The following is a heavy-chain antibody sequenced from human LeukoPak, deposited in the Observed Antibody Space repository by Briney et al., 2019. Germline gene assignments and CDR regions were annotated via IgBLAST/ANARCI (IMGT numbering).Heavy chain of an antibody. J-gene: IGHJ4*02. D-gene: IGHD3-10*01. V-gene: IGHV4-39*07. CDR2: IYYSGST. CDR3: ARVQGYYGSGSYFKN. Sequence: SETLSLTCTVSGGSISSYYWGWIRQPPGKGLEWIGSIYYSGSTYYNPSPKSRVTISVDTSKNQFSLKLSSVTAADTAVYYCARVQGYYGSGSYFKNWGQGTLVTVSS. CDR1: GGSISSYY.